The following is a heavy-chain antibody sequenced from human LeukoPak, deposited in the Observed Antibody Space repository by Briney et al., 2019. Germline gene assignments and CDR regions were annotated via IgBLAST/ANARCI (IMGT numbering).Heavy chain of an antibody. Sequence: SVKVSCKASGGTFSSYAISWVREAPGQGLEWMGRIIPILGIANYAQKFQGRVTITADKSTSTAYMELSSLRSEDTAVYYCASLTTVTYRDYWGQGTLVTVSS. J-gene: IGHJ4*02. V-gene: IGHV1-69*04. CDR1: GGTFSSYA. CDR3: ASLTTVTYRDY. D-gene: IGHD4-17*01. CDR2: IIPILGIA.